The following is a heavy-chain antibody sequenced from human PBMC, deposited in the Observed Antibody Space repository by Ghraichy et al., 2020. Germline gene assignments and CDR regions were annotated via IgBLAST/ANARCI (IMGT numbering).Heavy chain of an antibody. CDR1: GFTFSSYE. Sequence: GGSLRLSCAASGFTFSSYEMNWVRQAPGKGLEWVSYISSSGSTIYYADSVKGRFTISRDNAKNSLYLQMNSLRAEDTAVYYCARDSPRDYVWGSSKPYYYCGMDVWGQGTTVTVSS. CDR3: ARDSPRDYVWGSSKPYYYCGMDV. J-gene: IGHJ6*02. V-gene: IGHV3-48*03. D-gene: IGHD3-16*01. CDR2: ISSSGSTI.